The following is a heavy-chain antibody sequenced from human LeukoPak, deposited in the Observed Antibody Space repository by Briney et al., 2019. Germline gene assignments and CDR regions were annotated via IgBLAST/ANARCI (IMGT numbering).Heavy chain of an antibody. CDR2: ISWNSGNI. D-gene: IGHD3-10*01. J-gene: IGHJ4*02. V-gene: IGHV3-9*01. CDR1: GFSLDDYA. Sequence: GGSLRLSCAASGFSLDDYAMLWVQQVPGKGLEWVSAISWNSGNIAYADSVKGRFTISRDNAKNSLYLQMDSLRPEDTALYYCAKNMTQEVRGVMDYWGQGTLVTVSS. CDR3: AKNMTQEVRGVMDY.